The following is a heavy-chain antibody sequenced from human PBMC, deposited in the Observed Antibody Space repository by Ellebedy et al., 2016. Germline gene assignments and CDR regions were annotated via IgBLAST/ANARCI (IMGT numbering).Heavy chain of an antibody. CDR3: AKCIGGTVRGAYYYYGLDV. V-gene: IGHV3-33*05. Sequence: GESLKISCAASGFTFSSYAMHWVRQAPGKGLEWVAVISYDGSNKYYADSVKGRFTISRDNSKNTLYLQMNSLRAEDTAIYYCAKCIGGTVRGAYYYYGLDVWGQGTTVTVSS. CDR2: ISYDGSNK. D-gene: IGHD3-10*01. CDR1: GFTFSSYA. J-gene: IGHJ6*02.